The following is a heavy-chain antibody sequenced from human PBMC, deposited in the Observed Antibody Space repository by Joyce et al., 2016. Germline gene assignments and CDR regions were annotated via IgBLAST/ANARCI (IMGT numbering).Heavy chain of an antibody. CDR1: GGSIRPYY. D-gene: IGHD3-10*01. CDR3: AREWGGSGSYPFDY. V-gene: IGHV4-59*01. J-gene: IGHJ4*02. Sequence: QVQLQQSGPGLVKPSETLSLTCTVSGGSIRPYYWSWIRQPPGKGLEWIGYIYYSGNTKYNPSLKSRVPISVDTSKNQFSLKLTSVPAADTAGYYCAREWGGSGSYPFDYWGQGTLVTVSS. CDR2: IYYSGNT.